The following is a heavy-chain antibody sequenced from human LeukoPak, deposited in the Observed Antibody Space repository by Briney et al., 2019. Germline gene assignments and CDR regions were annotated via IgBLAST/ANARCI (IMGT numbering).Heavy chain of an antibody. J-gene: IGHJ4*02. Sequence: PSETLSLTCTVSGGAISSYYWSWIRQPPGKGLEWIGYIQYSGSSNYNSSLKSRVTISVDTPQNHFSLKVSSVTAADTAVYYCARGKRWLQSPFDYWGQGTLVTVSS. CDR3: ARGKRWLQSPFDY. CDR2: IQYSGSS. D-gene: IGHD5-24*01. V-gene: IGHV4-59*01. CDR1: GGAISSYY.